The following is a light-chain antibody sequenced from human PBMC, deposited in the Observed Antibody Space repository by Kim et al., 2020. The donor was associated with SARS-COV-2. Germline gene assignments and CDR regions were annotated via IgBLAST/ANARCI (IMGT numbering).Light chain of an antibody. CDR3: QSYDSSLSGSVV. CDR1: SSNIGAGYD. Sequence: QSVLTQPPSVSVAPGQRVTISCTGSSSNIGAGYDVHWYQQLPGTAPKLLIYGNSNRPSGVPDRFSGSESGTSASLAITGLQAEDEADYYCQSYDSSLSGSVVFGGGTQLTVL. V-gene: IGLV1-40*01. J-gene: IGLJ2*01. CDR2: GNS.